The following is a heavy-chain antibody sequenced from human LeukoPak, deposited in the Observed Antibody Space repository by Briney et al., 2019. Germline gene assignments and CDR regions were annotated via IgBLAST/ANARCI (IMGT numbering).Heavy chain of an antibody. Sequence: SVKVSCKASGGTFSSYAISWVRQAPGQGLEWMGGIIPIFGTANYAQKFQGRVTITADESTSTAYMELSSLRSEDTAVYYCARGLPGGAVTAFDIWGQGTMVTVSS. CDR3: ARGLPGGAVTAFDI. J-gene: IGHJ3*02. CDR1: GGTFSSYA. V-gene: IGHV1-69*01. D-gene: IGHD4-17*01. CDR2: IIPIFGTA.